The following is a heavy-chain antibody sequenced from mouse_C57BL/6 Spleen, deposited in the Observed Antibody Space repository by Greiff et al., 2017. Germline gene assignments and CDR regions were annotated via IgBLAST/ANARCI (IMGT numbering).Heavy chain of an antibody. CDR3: TTEGELRVFFAY. D-gene: IGHD1-1*01. V-gene: IGHV14-4*01. CDR2: IDPENGDT. J-gene: IGHJ3*01. CDR1: GFNIKDDY. Sequence: EVQLQQSGAELVRPGASVKLSCTASGFNIKDDYMHWVKQRPEQGLEWIGWIDPENGDTEYASKFQGKATITADTSSNTAYLQLSSLTSEDTAVYYCTTEGELRVFFAYWGQGTLVTVSA.